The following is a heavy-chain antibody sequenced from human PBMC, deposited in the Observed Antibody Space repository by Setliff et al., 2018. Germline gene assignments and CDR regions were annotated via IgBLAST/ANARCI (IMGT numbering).Heavy chain of an antibody. Sequence: KSSETLSLTCAVYGGSFSGYYWSWIRQPPGKGLEWIGEINHSGSTNYNPSLKSRVTISVDTSKNQFSLKLSSVTAADTAVYYCARNDRSWRYYFDYWGQGTLVTVSS. CDR3: ARNDRSWRYYFDY. J-gene: IGHJ4*02. CDR1: GGSFSGYY. V-gene: IGHV4-34*01. CDR2: INHSGST. D-gene: IGHD3-9*01.